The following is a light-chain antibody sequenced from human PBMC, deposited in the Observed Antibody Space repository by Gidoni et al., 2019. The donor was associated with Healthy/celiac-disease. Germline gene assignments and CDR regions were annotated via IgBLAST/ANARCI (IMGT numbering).Light chain of an antibody. CDR3: QQRSNWPRT. V-gene: IGKV3-11*01. CDR2: DAS. J-gene: IGKJ5*01. CDR1: QSVSSY. Sequence: EIVLPQSPATLSLSPGERATLSCRASQSVSSYLAWYQQKPCQAPRLLIYDASNRATGIPARFSGSGSGTDFTLTISSLEPEDFAVYYCQQRSNWPRTVGQGTRLEIK.